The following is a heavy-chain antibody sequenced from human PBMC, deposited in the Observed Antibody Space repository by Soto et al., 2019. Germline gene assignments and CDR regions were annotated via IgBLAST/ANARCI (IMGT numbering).Heavy chain of an antibody. CDR3: ARDSLIAAQTYYDFWSGYSYGMDV. V-gene: IGHV3-74*01. CDR2: INSDGSST. CDR1: GFTFSSYW. Sequence: GGSLRLSCAASGFTFSSYWMHWVRQAPGKGLVWVSRINSDGSSTSYADSVKGRFTISRDNAKNTLYLQMNSLRAEDTAVYYCARDSLIAAQTYYDFWSGYSYGMDVWGQGTTVTVSS. J-gene: IGHJ6*02. D-gene: IGHD3-3*01.